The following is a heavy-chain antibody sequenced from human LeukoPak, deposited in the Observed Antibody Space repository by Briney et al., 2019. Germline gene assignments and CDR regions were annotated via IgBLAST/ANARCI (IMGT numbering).Heavy chain of an antibody. D-gene: IGHD3-22*01. J-gene: IGHJ3*02. CDR2: ISSSSSYI. Sequence: GGSLRLSCAASGFTFSSYSMNWVRQAPGKGLEWVSSISSSSSYIYYADSVKGRFTISRDNAKNSLYLQMNSLRAEDTAVYYCASGYYDSSGYYYAGAFDIWGQGTMVTVSS. V-gene: IGHV3-21*01. CDR1: GFTFSSYS. CDR3: ASGYYDSSGYYYAGAFDI.